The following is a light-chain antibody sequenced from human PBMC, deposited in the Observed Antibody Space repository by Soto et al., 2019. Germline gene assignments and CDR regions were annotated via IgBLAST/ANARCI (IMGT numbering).Light chain of an antibody. CDR2: EVT. J-gene: IGLJ1*01. Sequence: QSVLTQPPSASGSPGQSVTISCTGTSSDVGGYNYVAWYQQHPGKAPKLMISEVTKRPSGVPDRFSGSKSGNTASLTISGLKAEDGAVYYCSSYAGTLYVFGTGTKVT. V-gene: IGLV2-8*01. CDR1: SSDVGGYNY. CDR3: SSYAGTLYV.